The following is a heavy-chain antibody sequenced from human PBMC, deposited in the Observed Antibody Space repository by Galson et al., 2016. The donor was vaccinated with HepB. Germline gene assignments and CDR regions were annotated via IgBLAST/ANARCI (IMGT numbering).Heavy chain of an antibody. CDR3: ARQLILAVVAANLNWFDP. Sequence: SETLSLTCTVSGGSIDSENHFWGWIRQPPGKGLDHIGNIFHTGTTYYSPSLKSRVSISVDTSKNQFSLRLTSVTAADTAVYYCARQLILAVVAANLNWFDPWGPGTLVTVSS. V-gene: IGHV4-39*01. D-gene: IGHD5-12*01. J-gene: IGHJ5*02. CDR1: GGSIDSENHF. CDR2: IFHTGTT.